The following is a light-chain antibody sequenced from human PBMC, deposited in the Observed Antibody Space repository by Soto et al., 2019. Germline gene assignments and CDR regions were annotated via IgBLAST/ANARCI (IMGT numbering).Light chain of an antibody. CDR1: SSDVGGYNY. CDR2: EVS. V-gene: IGLV2-14*01. CDR3: SSYGSTSTRYV. Sequence: QSVLTQPASVSGSPGQSITISCTGTSSDVGGYNYVSWYQQHPGKAPKLMIYEVSNRPSGVSNRFSGSKSGNTTSLTISGLQAEGEGDYFCSSYGSTSTRYVFGTGTKLTVL. J-gene: IGLJ1*01.